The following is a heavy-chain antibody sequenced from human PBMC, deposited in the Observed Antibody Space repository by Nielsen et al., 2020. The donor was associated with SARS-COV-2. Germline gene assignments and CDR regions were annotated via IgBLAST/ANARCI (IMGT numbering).Heavy chain of an antibody. CDR2: ISGSGGNT. J-gene: IGHJ5*02. Sequence: GESLKISCAASGFTFSTYAMNWVRQAPGKGLEWVSAISGSGGNTYYADSVKGRFTISRDNSKNTLHLQMDSLRAEDTAVYYCARDIMTSDSNWLDPWGQGTRVTVSS. D-gene: IGHD3-9*01. V-gene: IGHV3-23*01. CDR1: GFTFSTYA. CDR3: ARDIMTSDSNWLDP.